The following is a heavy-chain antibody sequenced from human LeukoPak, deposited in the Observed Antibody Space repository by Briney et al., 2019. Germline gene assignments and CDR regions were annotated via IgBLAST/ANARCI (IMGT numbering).Heavy chain of an antibody. CDR3: ARALRLRKNSGWFAP. D-gene: IGHD4-17*01. Sequence: SETLSLTCTVSGGSISSCYWSWIRQPPGKGLEWTGYIYYSGSTNYNPSLKSRVTISVDTSKNQFSLKLSSVTAADTAVYYCARALRLRKNSGWFAPWGQGTLVTVSS. V-gene: IGHV4-59*01. J-gene: IGHJ5*02. CDR2: IYYSGST. CDR1: GGSISSCY.